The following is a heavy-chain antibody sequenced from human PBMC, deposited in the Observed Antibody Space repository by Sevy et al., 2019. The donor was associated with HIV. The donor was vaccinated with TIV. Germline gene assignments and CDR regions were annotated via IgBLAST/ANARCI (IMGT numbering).Heavy chain of an antibody. J-gene: IGHJ4*02. CDR1: GLTFSSYW. Sequence: GGSLRLSCAASGLTFSSYWMSWVRQAPGKGLEWVANIKEDGSEQYYVDSVKGRFTVSRDNAENSLYLQMNSLRAEDTTVYYCTKFYGTGSYVDYWGQGTLVTVSS. CDR3: TKFYGTGSYVDY. CDR2: IKEDGSEQ. V-gene: IGHV3-7*01. D-gene: IGHD6-19*01.